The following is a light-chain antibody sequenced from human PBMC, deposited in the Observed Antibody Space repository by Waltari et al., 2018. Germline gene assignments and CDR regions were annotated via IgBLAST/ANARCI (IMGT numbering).Light chain of an antibody. CDR1: ESITNS. CDR3: QQSYTVAFT. CDR2: TAS. V-gene: IGKV1-39*01. J-gene: IGKJ2*01. Sequence: DIQMTQSPSSLSASVGTGVSITCRASESITNSLNWYQQKPGKAPKLLIHTASSLQSGVPSRFSGRGSGTEFTLTISGLQPGDVATYHCQQSYTVAFTFGPGTKLEI.